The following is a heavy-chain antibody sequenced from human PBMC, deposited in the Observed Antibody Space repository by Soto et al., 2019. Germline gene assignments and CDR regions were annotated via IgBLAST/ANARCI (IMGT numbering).Heavy chain of an antibody. D-gene: IGHD3-16*01. Sequence: QVQLVESGGGVVQPGRSLRLSCAASGFTFSSYAMHWVRQAPGKGLEWVAVISYDGYNKYYADSVKGRFTISRDNSKNQVYLQMKRLKAEGMAVYYCARGTREYYFYRMGVWGQGTTVTVSS. CDR3: ARGTREYYFYRMGV. V-gene: IGHV3-30-3*01. CDR1: GFTFSSYA. J-gene: IGHJ6*02. CDR2: ISYDGYNK.